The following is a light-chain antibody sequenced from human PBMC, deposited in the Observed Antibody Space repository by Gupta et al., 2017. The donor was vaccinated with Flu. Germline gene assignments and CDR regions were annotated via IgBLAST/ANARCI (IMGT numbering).Light chain of an antibody. CDR2: EVS. CDR1: SIDIGTYNY. Sequence: TSIDIGTYNYVSWYQQHPGKAPKLMIYEVSNRSSGVSNRFSGSKSGNTASLIISGLQAEDEADYYCSSYTSSNTGVYGGGTKLTVL. V-gene: IGLV2-14*01. CDR3: SSYTSSNTGV. J-gene: IGLJ3*02.